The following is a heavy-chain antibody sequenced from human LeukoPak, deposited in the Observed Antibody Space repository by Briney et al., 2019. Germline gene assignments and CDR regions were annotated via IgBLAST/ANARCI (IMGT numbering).Heavy chain of an antibody. Sequence: PSETLSLTCAVSGGSLSGYYWTWIRQPPGKGLEWIGEINHSGGTNYNPSLKSRVTISVDTSKNQFSLKLSSVTAADTAVYYCAREVVPAATYPWGQGTLVTVSS. V-gene: IGHV4-34*01. J-gene: IGHJ5*02. CDR2: INHSGGT. D-gene: IGHD2-2*01. CDR1: GGSLSGYY. CDR3: AREVVPAATYP.